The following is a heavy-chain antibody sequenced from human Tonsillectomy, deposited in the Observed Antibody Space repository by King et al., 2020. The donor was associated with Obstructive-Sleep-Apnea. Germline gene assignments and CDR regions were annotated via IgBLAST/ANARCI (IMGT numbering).Heavy chain of an antibody. D-gene: IGHD7-27*01. CDR2: ISYDGSNK. CDR1: GFTFRSYA. Sequence: HVQLVESGGGVVQPGRSLRLSCAASGFTFRSYAMHWVRQAPGKGLEWVAVISYDGSNKYYAASVKGRFTISRDNSKITLFLQMNSLRPEDTAVYYCARVKEPGDPRLYDYWGQGTLVTVSS. J-gene: IGHJ4*02. V-gene: IGHV3-30*04. CDR3: ARVKEPGDPRLYDY.